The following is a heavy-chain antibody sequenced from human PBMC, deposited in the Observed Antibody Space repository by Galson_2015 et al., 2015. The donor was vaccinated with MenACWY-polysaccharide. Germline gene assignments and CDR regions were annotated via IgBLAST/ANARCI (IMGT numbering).Heavy chain of an antibody. V-gene: IGHV3-49*03. J-gene: IGHJ4*02. CDR1: GFIFADYA. CDR2: IRTNADGGAT. CDR3: TRDRPIDY. Sequence: SLRLSCATSGFIFADYAMAWFRQAPGKGLEWIGFIRTNADGGATNYAASVRGRFTISRDDSKSTAYLQMNSLQTEDTGIYYCTRDRPIDYWGQGTLVTVSS.